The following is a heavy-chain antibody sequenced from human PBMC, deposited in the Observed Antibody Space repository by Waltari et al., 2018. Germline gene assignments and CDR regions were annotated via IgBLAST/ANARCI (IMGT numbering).Heavy chain of an antibody. CDR3: ATAKYYDFWSGYYFDY. Sequence: QVQLQQWGAGLLKPSETLSLTCAVYGGSFSGYYWSWIRQPPGKGLEWIGEINHSGITNYNPSLKSRVTISVDTSKNQFSLKLSSVTAADTAVYYCATAKYYDFWSGYYFDYWGQGTLVTVSS. CDR1: GGSFSGYY. J-gene: IGHJ4*02. V-gene: IGHV4-34*01. D-gene: IGHD3-3*01. CDR2: INHSGIT.